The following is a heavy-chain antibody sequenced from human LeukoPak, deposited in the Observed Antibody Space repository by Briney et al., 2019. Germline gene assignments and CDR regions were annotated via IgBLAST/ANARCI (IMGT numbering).Heavy chain of an antibody. Sequence: ASVKVSCKASGYTFTSYGNSWVRQAPGQGLEWMGWISAYNGNTNYAQKLQGRVTMTTDTSTSTAYMELRSLRSDDTAVYYCAREGPYCSGGSCYSYYYYGMDVWGQGTTVTASS. CDR2: ISAYNGNT. CDR3: AREGPYCSGGSCYSYYYYGMDV. J-gene: IGHJ6*02. D-gene: IGHD2-15*01. CDR1: GYTFTSYG. V-gene: IGHV1-18*01.